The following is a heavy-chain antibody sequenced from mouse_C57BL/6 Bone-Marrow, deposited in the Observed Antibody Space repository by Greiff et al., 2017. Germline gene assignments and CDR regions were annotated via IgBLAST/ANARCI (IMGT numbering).Heavy chain of an antibody. CDR1: GFTFSSYG. CDR2: ISSGGSYN. D-gene: IGHD1-1*01. CDR3: ARDHYYGSSRYAMDY. Sequence: EVKLVESGGDLVKPGGSLTLSCAVSGFTFSSYGMSWVRQTPDKSLEWVATISSGGSYNYYPDSVTGRFTISRDNAKHTLYLQMSSMKSEDTAMYYCARDHYYGSSRYAMDYWGQGTSVTVSS. J-gene: IGHJ4*01. V-gene: IGHV5-6*01.